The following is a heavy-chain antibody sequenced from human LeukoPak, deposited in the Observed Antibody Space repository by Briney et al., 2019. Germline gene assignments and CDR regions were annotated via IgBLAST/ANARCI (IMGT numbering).Heavy chain of an antibody. CDR2: XXSKSYGGTT. V-gene: IGHV3-49*02. D-gene: IGHD3-22*01. J-gene: IGHJ4*02. CDR3: TTAMIVVVTPGMFDY. Sequence: EGVXXXXSKSYGGTTEYAASVKGRFTISRDDSKSIAYLQMNSLKTEDTAVYYCTTAMIVVVTPGMFDYWGQGTLVTVSS.